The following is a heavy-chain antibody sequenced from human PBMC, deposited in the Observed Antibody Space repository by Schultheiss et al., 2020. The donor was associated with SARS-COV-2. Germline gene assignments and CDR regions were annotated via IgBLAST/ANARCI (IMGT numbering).Heavy chain of an antibody. V-gene: IGHV4-34*01. Sequence: GSLRLSCTVSGGSISSYYWSWIRQPPGKGLEWIGEINHSGSTNYNPSLKSRVTISVDTSKNQFSLKLSSVTAADTAVYYCARVPYGDPYWYFDLWGRGTLVTVSS. D-gene: IGHD4-17*01. CDR2: INHSGST. CDR3: ARVPYGDPYWYFDL. J-gene: IGHJ2*01. CDR1: GGSISSYY.